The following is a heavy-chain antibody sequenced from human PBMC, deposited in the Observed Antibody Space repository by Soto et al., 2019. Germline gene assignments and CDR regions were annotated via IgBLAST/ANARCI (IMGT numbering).Heavy chain of an antibody. V-gene: IGHV4-59*01. Sequence: SETLSLTCTVSGGSIRTYYWSWIRQPPGKGLEWIGYIYHNGSTNYNPSLKGRVTISVDWSKNQFSLKLSSVTAADTAFYHCARTDIVVLPTASGWFDPWGQGTLVTVSS. CDR3: ARTDIVVLPTASGWFDP. D-gene: IGHD2-2*01. J-gene: IGHJ5*02. CDR1: GGSIRTYY. CDR2: IYHNGST.